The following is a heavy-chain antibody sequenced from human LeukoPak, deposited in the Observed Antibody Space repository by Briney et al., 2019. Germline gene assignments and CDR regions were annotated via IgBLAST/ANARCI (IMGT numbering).Heavy chain of an antibody. CDR1: GFTFDDYA. CDR2: ISWNSGSI. CDR3: AKAGGYSYGYDWYFDL. D-gene: IGHD5-18*01. Sequence: GGSLRLSCAASGFTFDDYAMHWVRQAPGKGLEWVSGISWNSGSIGYADSVKGRFTISRDNAKNSLYLQMNSLRAEDTALYYCAKAGGYSYGYDWYFDLWGRGTLVTVSS. V-gene: IGHV3-9*01. J-gene: IGHJ2*01.